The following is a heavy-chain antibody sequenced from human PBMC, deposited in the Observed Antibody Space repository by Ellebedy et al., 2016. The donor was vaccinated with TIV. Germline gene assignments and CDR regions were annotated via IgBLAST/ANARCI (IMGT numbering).Heavy chain of an antibody. V-gene: IGHV3-7*03. CDR2: IKPDGSET. J-gene: IGHJ4*02. CDR1: GFTVRSNS. D-gene: IGHD3-16*02. Sequence: PGGSLRLSCAASGFTVRSNSMSRVRHLPGKGLEWVANIKPDGSETKYVDSVRGRFTISRDNANNTLYLQMTSLRAEDTAVYFCAKDYRWGRGILVTVSS. CDR3: AKDYR.